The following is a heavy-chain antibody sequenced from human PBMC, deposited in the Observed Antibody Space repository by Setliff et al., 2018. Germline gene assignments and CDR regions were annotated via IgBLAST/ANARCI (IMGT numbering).Heavy chain of an antibody. Sequence: GASVKVSCKASGYTFTSYDINWVRQATGQGLEWMGWMNPNSGNTGYAQKFQGRVTMTRNTSISTAYMELSSLRAEDTAVYYCANRCAYGICRTPEFLQDWGQGTLVTVSS. D-gene: IGHD3-9*01. CDR1: GYTFTSYD. V-gene: IGHV1-8*01. CDR3: ANRCAYGICRTPEFLQD. CDR2: MNPNSGNT. J-gene: IGHJ1*01.